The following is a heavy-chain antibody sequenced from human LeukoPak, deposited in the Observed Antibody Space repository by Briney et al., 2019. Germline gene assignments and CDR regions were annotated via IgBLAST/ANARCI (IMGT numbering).Heavy chain of an antibody. CDR2: IDTDGSST. CDR3: ARAPNDYWSGYSASFDY. Sequence: GGSLRLSCAASGFSFSIYWMHWVRQAPGKGLVWVSRIDTDGSSTRYADSVKGRFTISRENAKNTLYLQMNSLRAEDTAVYYCARAPNDYWSGYSASFDYWGQGTLVTVSS. J-gene: IGHJ4*02. V-gene: IGHV3-74*01. CDR1: GFSFSIYW. D-gene: IGHD3-3*01.